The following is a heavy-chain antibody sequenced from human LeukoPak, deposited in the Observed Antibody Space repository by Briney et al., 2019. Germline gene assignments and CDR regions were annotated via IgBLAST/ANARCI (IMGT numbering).Heavy chain of an antibody. J-gene: IGHJ5*02. CDR1: GGSFSNYY. CDR3: ARFVPSPITMVRGVIDWFDP. Sequence: SETLSLTCAVYGGSFSNYYWNWIRQPPGKGLEWIGEINHSGSTKYNPSLKNRVTISVDTSKNQFSLKLSSVTAADTAVYYCARFVPSPITMVRGVIDWFDPWGQGTLVTVSS. CDR2: INHSGST. D-gene: IGHD3-10*01. V-gene: IGHV4-34*01.